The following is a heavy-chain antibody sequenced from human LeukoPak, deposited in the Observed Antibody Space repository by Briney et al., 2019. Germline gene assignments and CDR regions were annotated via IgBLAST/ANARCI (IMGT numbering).Heavy chain of an antibody. CDR2: ISSSSSYI. Sequence: GGSLRLSCAASGFTFSTSWMSWVRQAPGKGLEWVSSISSSSSYIYYADSVKGRFTISRDNAKNSLYLQMNSLRAEDTAVYYCARDYYDSSGYDALDIWGQGTMVTVSS. V-gene: IGHV3-21*01. CDR1: GFTFSTSW. J-gene: IGHJ3*02. CDR3: ARDYYDSSGYDALDI. D-gene: IGHD3-22*01.